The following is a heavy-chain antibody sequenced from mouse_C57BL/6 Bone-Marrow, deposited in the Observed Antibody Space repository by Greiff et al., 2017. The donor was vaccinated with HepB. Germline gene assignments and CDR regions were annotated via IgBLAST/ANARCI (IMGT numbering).Heavy chain of an antibody. CDR1: GYTFTSYW. J-gene: IGHJ2*01. D-gene: IGHD1-1*01. V-gene: IGHV1-55*01. CDR3: ARKAIYGSSPYYFDY. CDR2: IYPGSGST. Sequence: QVQLQQPGAELVKPGASVKMSCKASGYTFTSYWITWVKQRPGQGLEWIGDIYPGSGSTNYNEKFKSKATLTVDTSSSTAYMQRSSLTSEDSAVYYCARKAIYGSSPYYFDYWGQGTTLTVSS.